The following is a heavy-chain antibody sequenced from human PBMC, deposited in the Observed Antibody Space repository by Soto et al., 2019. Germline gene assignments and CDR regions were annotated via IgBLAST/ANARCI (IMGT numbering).Heavy chain of an antibody. CDR3: ARVPVSYRAPCSGGSCYLFDY. CDR2: INPSGIST. D-gene: IGHD2-15*01. Sequence: ASVKVSGKTSGYTCTNYYIHWVRQAPGQGLEWMGVINPSGISTTYAQKFQGRVTMTRDTSTSTVYMDLSSLRPEDTAVYFCARVPVSYRAPCSGGSCYLFDYWGQGTLVTVSS. V-gene: IGHV1-46*01. CDR1: GYTCTNYY. J-gene: IGHJ4*02.